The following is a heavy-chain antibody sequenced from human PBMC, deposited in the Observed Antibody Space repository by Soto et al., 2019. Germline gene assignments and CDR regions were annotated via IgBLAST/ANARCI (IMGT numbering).Heavy chain of an antibody. CDR3: AKNVPLYGHSPNGMDV. D-gene: IGHD4-17*01. Sequence: EVQLLESGGGLVQPGGSLRLSCAASGFTFSSYAMSWVRQAPGKGLEWVSAISGSGGSTYYADSVKGRFTISRDNSKNTLYLQMNSLRAEDTAVYYCAKNVPLYGHSPNGMDVWGQGTTVTVSS. V-gene: IGHV3-23*01. CDR2: ISGSGGST. J-gene: IGHJ6*02. CDR1: GFTFSSYA.